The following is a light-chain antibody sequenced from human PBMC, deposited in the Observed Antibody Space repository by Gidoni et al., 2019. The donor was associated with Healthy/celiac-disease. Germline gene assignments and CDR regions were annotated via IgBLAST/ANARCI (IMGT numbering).Light chain of an antibody. CDR3: QQYNNWTPEYT. CDR1: QSVSSN. V-gene: IGKV3-15*01. Sequence: EIVLPPSPATLSVSPGERATLSCRASQSVSSNLAWNQQKPGQAPRRLIYGAATRATGIPARLSGSGCGTEFTLTISSLKSEDLAVYYCQQYNNWTPEYTFXXXTKLEIK. CDR2: GAA. J-gene: IGKJ2*01.